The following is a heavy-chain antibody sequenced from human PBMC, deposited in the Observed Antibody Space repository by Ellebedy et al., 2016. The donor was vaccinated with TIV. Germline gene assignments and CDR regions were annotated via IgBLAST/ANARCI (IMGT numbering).Heavy chain of an antibody. V-gene: IGHV4-59*01. Sequence: MPSETLSLTCTVSGGPSSTYYWSWPPQPPGKGLEWIGYVYYSGSTNYNPSLKSRVTISIDTSKSHFSLRLTSVTAADTAVYYCAREDYYFDNWGQGTLVTVSS. CDR3: AREDYYFDN. CDR1: GGPSSTYY. CDR2: VYYSGST. J-gene: IGHJ4*02.